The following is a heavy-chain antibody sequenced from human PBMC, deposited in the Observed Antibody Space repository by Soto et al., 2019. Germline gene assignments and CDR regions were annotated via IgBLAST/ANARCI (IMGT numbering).Heavy chain of an antibody. CDR3: ARHRARNWFDP. J-gene: IGHJ5*02. V-gene: IGHV4-39*01. Sequence: SETLSLTCIVSGGSISSSSYYWGWIRQPPGKGLEWIGSIYCSGSTYYNPSLKSRVTISVDTSKNQFSLKLSSVTAADTAAFYCARHRARNWFDPWGQGTLVTVSS. CDR1: GGSISSSSYY. CDR2: IYCSGST. D-gene: IGHD6-6*01.